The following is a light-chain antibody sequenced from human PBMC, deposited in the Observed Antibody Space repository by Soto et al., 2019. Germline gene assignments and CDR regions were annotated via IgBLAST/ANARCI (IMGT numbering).Light chain of an antibody. J-gene: IGKJ1*01. CDR2: NAS. CDR1: QSVTSRH. CDR3: HQYDTAPRT. V-gene: IGKV3-20*01. Sequence: EIVLTQSPGTLSLSAGERGTLSCRAGQSVTSRHLAWYQQKRGQAPRLLIYNASTRAAGIPDRFSGSGSGTDFTLTISRLEPEDFAVYYCHQYDTAPRTFGQGTKVDIK.